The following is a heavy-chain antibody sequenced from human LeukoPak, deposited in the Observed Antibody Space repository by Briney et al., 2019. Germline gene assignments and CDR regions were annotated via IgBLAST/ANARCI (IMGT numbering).Heavy chain of an antibody. CDR2: IYYSGRT. CDR3: ARIGPHEYGDLRGHDAFDI. J-gene: IGHJ3*02. CDR1: GGSIISYY. V-gene: IGHV4-59*08. Sequence: SETLSLTCTVSGGSIISYYWSWIRQPHGKGLEWVGYIYYSGRTNYNPSLKSRVTRPVNMPTNQFSLKLSSSTAAATTVYYCARIGPHEYGDLRGHDAFDIWGQGTLVTVCS. D-gene: IGHD4-17*01.